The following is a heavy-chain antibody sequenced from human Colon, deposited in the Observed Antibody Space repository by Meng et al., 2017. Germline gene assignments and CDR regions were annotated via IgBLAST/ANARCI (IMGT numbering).Heavy chain of an antibody. CDR1: GGSITNDNW. Sequence: QGTRHECGRGLVKPSGPLSLTCAVSGGSITNDNWWSWVRQPPGKGLEWIGEIFHAGNTNYNPSLKSRVTMSLDKSKNQFSLTLSSVTAADTAVYYCARDFHSTMTVFDSWGQGTLVTVSS. J-gene: IGHJ4*02. CDR2: IFHAGNT. V-gene: IGHV4-4*02. D-gene: IGHD3-22*01. CDR3: ARDFHSTMTVFDS.